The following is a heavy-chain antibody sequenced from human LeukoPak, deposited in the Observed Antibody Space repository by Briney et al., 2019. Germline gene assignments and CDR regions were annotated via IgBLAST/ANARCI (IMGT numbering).Heavy chain of an antibody. D-gene: IGHD3-22*01. CDR3: AKGGYYDSSGYYTPFDP. J-gene: IGHJ5*02. CDR1: GFTFSSYA. Sequence: GVSLRLSCAASGFTFSSYAMSWVRQAPGKGLEWVSAISGSGGSTYYADSVKGRFTISRDNSKNTLYLQMNGLRAEDTAVYYCAKGGYYDSSGYYTPFDPWGQGTLVTVSS. V-gene: IGHV3-23*01. CDR2: ISGSGGST.